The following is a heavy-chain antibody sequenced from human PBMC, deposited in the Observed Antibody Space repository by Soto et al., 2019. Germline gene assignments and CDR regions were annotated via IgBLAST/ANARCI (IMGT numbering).Heavy chain of an antibody. CDR1: GFTFSGSA. CDR2: IRSKANSYAT. CDR3: AKGRRYCTNGVCPKLGYFDY. D-gene: IGHD2-8*01. Sequence: GGSLRLSCAASGFTFSGSAMHWVRQASGKGLEWVGRIRSKANSYATAYAASVKGRFTISRDDSKNMADLQMNSLKTEDTAVYYCAKGRRYCTNGVCPKLGYFDYWGQGTLVTVSS. J-gene: IGHJ4*02. V-gene: IGHV3-73*01.